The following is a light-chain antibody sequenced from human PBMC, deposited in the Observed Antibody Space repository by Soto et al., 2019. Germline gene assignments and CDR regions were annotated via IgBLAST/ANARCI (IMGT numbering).Light chain of an antibody. V-gene: IGLV2-11*01. CDR2: DVS. J-gene: IGLJ1*01. Sequence: QSALTQPTSVSGSPGQSITISCTGTSSDVGNYNLVSWYQQHPGKAPKFMIYDVSKRPSGVPDRFSGSKSGNTASLTISGLQAEDEADYHCCSYAGSYSFYVFGTGTKVTVL. CDR1: SSDVGNYNL. CDR3: CSYAGSYSFYV.